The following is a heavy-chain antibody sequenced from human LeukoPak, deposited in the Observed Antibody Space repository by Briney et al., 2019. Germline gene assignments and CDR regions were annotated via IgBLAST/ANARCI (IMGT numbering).Heavy chain of an antibody. CDR3: ARDLLLEWLSPPDY. CDR2: ISSSSSYI. V-gene: IGHV3-21*01. Sequence: GGSLRLSCAASGFTFSSYSMNWVRQAPGKGLEWVSSISSSSSYIYYADSVKGRFTISRDNAKNSLYLQMNSLRAEDTAVYYCARDLLLEWLSPPDYWGQGTLVTVSS. CDR1: GFTFSSYS. D-gene: IGHD3-3*01. J-gene: IGHJ4*02.